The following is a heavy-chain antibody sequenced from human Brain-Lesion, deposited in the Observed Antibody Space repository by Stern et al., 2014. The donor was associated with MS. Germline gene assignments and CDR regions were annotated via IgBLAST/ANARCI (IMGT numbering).Heavy chain of an antibody. Sequence: EVQLVQSGGDLVQPGGSLTISCTAAGFTFGNYWMTWVRQAPGTGLEWVANIKEDGTEKNSVVSVKGRVNISRDNARNSLYLQMNSLRVEDTALYYCARVYNTIYGIVTQRGSGMDVGGQGTTVIVSS. V-gene: IGHV3-7*01. CDR1: GFTFGNYW. CDR2: IKEDGTEK. D-gene: IGHD3-3*01. J-gene: IGHJ6*02. CDR3: ARVYNTIYGIVTQRGSGMDV.